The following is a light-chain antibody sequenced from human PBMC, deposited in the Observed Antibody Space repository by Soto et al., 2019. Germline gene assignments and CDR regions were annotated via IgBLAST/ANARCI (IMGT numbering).Light chain of an antibody. CDR1: QSVSSSY. V-gene: IGKV3D-20*02. CDR3: QQRSNWIT. CDR2: GAS. J-gene: IGKJ5*01. Sequence: EIVLTQSPGTLSLSPGERATLSCRASQSVSSSYLAWYQQKPGQAPRLLIYGASSRATGIPDRFSGSGSVTDFTLTISSLEPEDFALYYCQQRSNWITFGQGTRLEIK.